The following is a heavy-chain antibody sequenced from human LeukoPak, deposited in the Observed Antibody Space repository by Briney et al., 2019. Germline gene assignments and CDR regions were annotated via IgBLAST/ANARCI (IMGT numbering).Heavy chain of an antibody. CDR2: ISGSGGST. D-gene: IGHD1-26*01. CDR1: GFTFSNYW. J-gene: IGHJ4*02. Sequence: GGSLRLSCVFSGFTFSNYWMSWVRQAPGKGLEWVSTISGSGGSTYYADSVKGRFTFSRDNSKNTLYLQMNSLRAEDTAVYYCAKDTRYSGSYYFVFDYWGQGTLVTVSS. CDR3: AKDTRYSGSYYFVFDY. V-gene: IGHV3-23*01.